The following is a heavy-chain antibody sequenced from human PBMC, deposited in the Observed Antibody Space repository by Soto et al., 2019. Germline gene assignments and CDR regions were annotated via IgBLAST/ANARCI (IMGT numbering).Heavy chain of an antibody. J-gene: IGHJ6*03. V-gene: IGHV3-23*01. CDR2: ISGSGGST. CDR3: ASRKIAATTYYYYYMDV. Sequence: GGSLSLSCAASGFTFSSYAMSWVRQAPGKGLEWVSAISGSGGSTYYADSVKGLFTISRGNSKNTLYLQMNSLRAEDTAVYYCASRKIAATTYYYYYMDVWGKGTTVTVSS. CDR1: GFTFSSYA. D-gene: IGHD2-15*01.